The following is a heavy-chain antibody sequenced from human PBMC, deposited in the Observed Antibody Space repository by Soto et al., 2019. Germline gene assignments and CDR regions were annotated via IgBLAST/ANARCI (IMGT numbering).Heavy chain of an antibody. Sequence: QVQLVQSGAEVKKPGASVKVSCKASGYTFTSYGISWGRQAPGQGLEWMGWISAYNGNTNYAQKLQGRVTMTTDTSTSTAYRELRSLRSDDTAVYYCARTDIVVVVAAYFDYWGQGTLVTVSS. CDR2: ISAYNGNT. CDR1: GYTFTSYG. J-gene: IGHJ4*02. CDR3: ARTDIVVVVAAYFDY. D-gene: IGHD2-15*01. V-gene: IGHV1-18*01.